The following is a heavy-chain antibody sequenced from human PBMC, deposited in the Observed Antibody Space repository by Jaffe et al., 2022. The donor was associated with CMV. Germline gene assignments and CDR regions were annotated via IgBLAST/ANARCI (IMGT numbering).Heavy chain of an antibody. CDR1: GFTFSSYG. CDR3: AKAPFPRRGGSGSLRGGFFDY. J-gene: IGHJ4*02. Sequence: QVQLVESGGGVVQPGRSLRLSCAASGFTFSSYGMHWVRQAPGKGLEWVAVISYDGSNKYYADSVKGRFTISRDNSKNTLYLQMNSLRAEDTAVYYCAKAPFPRRGGSGSLRGGFFDYWGQGTLVTVSS. V-gene: IGHV3-30*18. CDR2: ISYDGSNK. D-gene: IGHD3-10*01.